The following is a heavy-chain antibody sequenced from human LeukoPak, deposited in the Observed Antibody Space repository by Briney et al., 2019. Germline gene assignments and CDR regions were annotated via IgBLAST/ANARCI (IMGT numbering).Heavy chain of an antibody. CDR1: GFTFSSYA. Sequence: GGSLRLSCAASGFTFSSYAMSWVRQAPGKGLEWVSGISGRGGSTYSADYLKGRFTISRDNSKNTLYLQMNNLRAEDTAEYYCAKGGYCGGNSSYFYYMDVWGTGTTVTVSS. J-gene: IGHJ6*03. D-gene: IGHD2-2*01. V-gene: IGHV3-23*01. CDR2: ISGRGGST. CDR3: AKGGYCGGNSSYFYYMDV.